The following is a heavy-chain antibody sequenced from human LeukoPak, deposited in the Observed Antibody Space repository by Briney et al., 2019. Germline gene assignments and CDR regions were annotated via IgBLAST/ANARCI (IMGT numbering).Heavy chain of an antibody. J-gene: IGHJ4*02. CDR2: INPSGGST. V-gene: IGHV1-46*01. CDR3: ARDAGIAATGTTPDY. Sequence: ASVKVSCKTSGYAFTSYFIHWVRQAPGQGLGWMGIINPSGGSTSNARKFQGRVTMTRDMFTSTVYMELSSLRSEDTAVYSCARDAGIAATGTTPDYWGQGTLVTVSS. D-gene: IGHD6-13*01. CDR1: GYAFTSYF.